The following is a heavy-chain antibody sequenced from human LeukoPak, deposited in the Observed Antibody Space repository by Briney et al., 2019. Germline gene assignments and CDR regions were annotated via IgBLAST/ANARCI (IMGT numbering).Heavy chain of an antibody. CDR1: GFTFSNYA. CDR3: ARRYSNGYLDY. D-gene: IGHD4-11*01. J-gene: IGHJ4*02. Sequence: GSLRLSCAASGFTFSNYAMQWVRQAPGKGLEYVSVISSNGGTTYYADSVKDRFTISRDNSKNTLYLQMGSLRADDMAVYYCARRYSNGYLDYWGQGTLIAVSS. CDR2: ISSNGGTT. V-gene: IGHV3-64*02.